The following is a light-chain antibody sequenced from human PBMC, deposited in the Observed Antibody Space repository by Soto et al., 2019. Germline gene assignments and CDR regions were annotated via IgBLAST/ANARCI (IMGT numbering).Light chain of an antibody. V-gene: IGLV1-51*02. Sequence: QSVLTQPPSVSAAPGQKVIISCSGSSSNIGNNYVSWYQQLPGTAPKLLIYENNKRPSGIPDRFSGSKSGTSATLGITGLQTGDEADYYCGTWDDLGALYVFGTGTKLTVL. CDR1: SSNIGNNY. J-gene: IGLJ1*01. CDR3: GTWDDLGALYV. CDR2: ENN.